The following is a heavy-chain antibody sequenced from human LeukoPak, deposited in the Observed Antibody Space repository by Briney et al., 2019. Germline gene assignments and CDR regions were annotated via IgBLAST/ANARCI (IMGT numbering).Heavy chain of an antibody. J-gene: IGHJ4*02. CDR2: ISAYNGNT. V-gene: IGHV1-18*01. D-gene: IGHD6-6*01. CDR1: GYTFTSYG. CDR3: ARASGIAARGYFDY. Sequence: ASVKVSCKASGYTFTSYGISWVRQAPGQGLEWMGWISAYNGNTDYAQKLQGRVTMTTDTSTSTAYMELRSLRPDDTAVYYCARASGIAARGYFDYWGQGTLVTVSS.